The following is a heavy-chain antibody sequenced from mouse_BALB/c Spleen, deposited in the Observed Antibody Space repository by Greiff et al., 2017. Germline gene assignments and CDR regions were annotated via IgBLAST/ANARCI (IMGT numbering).Heavy chain of an antibody. CDR3: ASNYYFDY. Sequence: EVQGVESGGGLVKPGGSLKLSCAASGFTFSSYAMSWVRQTPEKRLEWVASISSGGSTYYPDSVKGRFTISRDNARNILYLQMSSLRSEDTAMYYCASNYYFDYWGQGTTLTVSS. CDR2: ISSGGST. J-gene: IGHJ2*01. V-gene: IGHV5-6-5*01. CDR1: GFTFSSYA.